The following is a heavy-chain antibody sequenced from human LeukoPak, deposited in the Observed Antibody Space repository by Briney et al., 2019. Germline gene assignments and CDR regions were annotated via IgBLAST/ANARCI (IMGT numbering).Heavy chain of an antibody. V-gene: IGHV3-30-3*01. J-gene: IGHJ4*02. Sequence: SCKASGYTFTGYYMHWVRQAPGKGLEWVAVISYDGSNKYYADSVKGRFTISRDNSKNTLYLQMNSLRAEDTAVYYCARDKYSYGSFDYWGQGTLVTVSS. CDR1: GYTFTGYY. CDR2: ISYDGSNK. D-gene: IGHD5-18*01. CDR3: ARDKYSYGSFDY.